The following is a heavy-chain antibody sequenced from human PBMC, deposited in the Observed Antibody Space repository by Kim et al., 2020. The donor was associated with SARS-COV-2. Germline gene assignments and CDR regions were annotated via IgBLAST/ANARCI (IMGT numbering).Heavy chain of an antibody. J-gene: IGHJ5*02. CDR1: GYTFTGYY. CDR2: INPNSGVT. D-gene: IGHD5-18*01. CDR3: AILSGRGYSYGYVAANWFDP. Sequence: ASVKVSCKASGYTFTGYYMHWVRQAPGQGLEWMGWINPNSGVTNYAQKFQGRVTMTRDTSISTAYMELSRLRSDDTAVYYCAILSGRGYSYGYVAANWFDPWGQGTLVTVSS. V-gene: IGHV1-2*02.